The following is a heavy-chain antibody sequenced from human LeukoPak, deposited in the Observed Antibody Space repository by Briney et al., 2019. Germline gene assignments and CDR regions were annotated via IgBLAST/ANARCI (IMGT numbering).Heavy chain of an antibody. CDR2: IYTDGTT. CDR3: ARGGATNASPFDY. Sequence: PGGSLRLSCVVSGFTVNDNYMNWVRQAPGKGLEWVSIIYTDGTTYYGDSVKGRFIISRDKSKNTLYLQMNSLRAEDTALYYCARGGATNASPFDYWGQGTLVTVSS. J-gene: IGHJ4*02. CDR1: GFTVNDNY. D-gene: IGHD1-26*01. V-gene: IGHV3-53*01.